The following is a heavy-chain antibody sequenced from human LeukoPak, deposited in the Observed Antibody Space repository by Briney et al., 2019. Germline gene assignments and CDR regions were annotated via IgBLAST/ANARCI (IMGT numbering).Heavy chain of an antibody. CDR3: ASNDYGDYQSDY. CDR2: VYYSGST. Sequence: SETLSLTCTASGGSISSYYWSWIRQPPGKGLEWIGYVYYSGSTNYNPSLKSRVIISVDTSKNQFSLKLTSVTTADTAMYYCASNDYGDYQSDYWGQGTLVTVSS. D-gene: IGHD4-17*01. CDR1: GGSISSYY. J-gene: IGHJ4*02. V-gene: IGHV4-59*01.